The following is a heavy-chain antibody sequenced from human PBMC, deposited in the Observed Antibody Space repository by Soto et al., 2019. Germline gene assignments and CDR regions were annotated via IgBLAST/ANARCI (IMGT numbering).Heavy chain of an antibody. J-gene: IGHJ6*04. D-gene: IGHD3-22*01. V-gene: IGHV3-74*01. Sequence: PGGSLRLSCAAARFTLSTYWMHWVRQAPGKGLVWVSRINSDGSTTSYADSVKGRFTISRDNAKNTLYLQMNSLRAEDTAVYYCAANRGYKYYYGMDAWGNETLVTVYS. CDR1: RFTLSTYW. CDR3: AANRGYKYYYGMDA. CDR2: INSDGSTT.